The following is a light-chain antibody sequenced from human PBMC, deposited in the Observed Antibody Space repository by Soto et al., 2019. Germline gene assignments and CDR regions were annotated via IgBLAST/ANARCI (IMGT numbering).Light chain of an antibody. J-gene: IGKJ5*01. CDR3: QQYKNWPPIT. CDR2: DAS. V-gene: IGKV3-15*01. Sequence: EIVMTQSPATLSVSPGGRATLSCRASQSVGSSLAWYQQEPGQAPRLLIYDASTRATGIPARFSGSGSGTEFTLTISSLQSEDFAVYFCQQYKNWPPITFGQGTRLEIK. CDR1: QSVGSS.